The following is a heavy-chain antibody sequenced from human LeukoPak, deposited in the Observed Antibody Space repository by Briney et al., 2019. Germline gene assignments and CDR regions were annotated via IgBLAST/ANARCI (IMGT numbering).Heavy chain of an antibody. J-gene: IGHJ5*02. D-gene: IGHD3-9*01. Sequence: GRSLRLSCAASGFTFSSYAMHWVRQAPGKGLEWVAVISYDGSNKYYAHSVKGRFTISRDNSYNTLFLQMNSLRAEDAAVYYCVREVDDWPNNCFDPWGQGTLVTVSS. CDR1: GFTFSSYA. CDR3: VREVDDWPNNCFDP. V-gene: IGHV3-30-3*01. CDR2: ISYDGSNK.